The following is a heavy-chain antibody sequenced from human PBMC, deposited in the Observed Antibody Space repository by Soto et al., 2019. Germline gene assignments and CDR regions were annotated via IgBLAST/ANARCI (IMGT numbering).Heavy chain of an antibody. V-gene: IGHV3-21*01. CDR1: GPTFSSYG. J-gene: IGHJ1*01. Sequence: EVQLVESGGGLVKPGGSLRLSCVPSGPTFSSYGMNWVRQAPGKGLEWVSSITSSGSYIHYADSVQGRFTVSRDNAKNSMYLQMNSLRVEDTAVYFCARDESAGSSTSDWGQGTLVTVSS. CDR3: ARDESAGSSTSD. CDR2: ITSSGSYI. D-gene: IGHD2-2*01.